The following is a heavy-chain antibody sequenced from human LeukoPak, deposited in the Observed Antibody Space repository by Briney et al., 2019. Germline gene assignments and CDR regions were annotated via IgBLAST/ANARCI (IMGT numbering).Heavy chain of an antibody. CDR3: ATRGAYSSSWYRY. D-gene: IGHD6-13*01. CDR1: GGSISSGGYY. Sequence: LSLTCTVSGGSISSGGYYRSWIRQAPGKGLEWVSYISSRGSTIYYADSVKGRFTISRDNSKITLYLQMNSLRAEDTAVYYCATRGAYSSSWYRYWGQGTLVTVSS. J-gene: IGHJ4*02. CDR2: ISSRGSTI. V-gene: IGHV3-11*01.